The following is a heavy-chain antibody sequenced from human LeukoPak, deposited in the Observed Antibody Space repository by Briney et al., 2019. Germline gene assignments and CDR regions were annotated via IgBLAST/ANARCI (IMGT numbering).Heavy chain of an antibody. D-gene: IGHD2-15*01. J-gene: IGHJ4*02. V-gene: IGHV3-53*04. CDR1: GFTVSSNY. CDR2: IYSGGST. Sequence: GGSLRLSCAASGFTVSSNYMSWVRQAPGKGLEWVSVIYSGGSTYYADSVKGRFTISRHNSKNTLYLQMNSLRAEDTAVYYCARVGLVVAATFFDYWGQGTLLTVSS. CDR3: ARVGLVVAATFFDY.